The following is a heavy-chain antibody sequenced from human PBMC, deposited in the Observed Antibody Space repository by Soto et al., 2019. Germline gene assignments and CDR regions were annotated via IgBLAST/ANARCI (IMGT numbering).Heavy chain of an antibody. J-gene: IGHJ5*02. V-gene: IGHV4-34*01. D-gene: IGHD6-13*01. CDR2: INHSGST. CDR3: ARGGSSSWYNWFDP. Sequence: NPSDTLSLTCAVYCGSFSGYYWSWVRQPPGKGLEWIGEINHSGSTNYNPSLKSRVTISVDTSKNQFSLKLSSVTAADTAVYYCARGGSSSWYNWFDPWGQGTLVTVSS. CDR1: CGSFSGYY.